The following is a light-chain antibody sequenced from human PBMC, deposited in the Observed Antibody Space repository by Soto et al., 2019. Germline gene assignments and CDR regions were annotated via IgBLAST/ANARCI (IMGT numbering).Light chain of an antibody. Sequence: QPVLTQPPSVSGAPGQRVTISCTGSSSNIGAGYDVHWYQQLPGTAPKLLIYGNSNRPSGVPDRFSGSKSGTSASLAITGLRAEDEADYYCQSYDCSLSVVFGGGTKLTVL. CDR3: QSYDCSLSVV. J-gene: IGLJ2*01. CDR1: SSNIGAGYD. CDR2: GNS. V-gene: IGLV1-40*01.